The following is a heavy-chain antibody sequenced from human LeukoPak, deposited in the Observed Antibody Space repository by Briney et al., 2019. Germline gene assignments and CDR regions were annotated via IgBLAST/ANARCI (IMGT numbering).Heavy chain of an antibody. CDR1: GGSISSGGYS. Sequence: SQTLSLTCAVSGGSISSGGYSWSWIRQPPGKGLEWIGYIYHSGSTYYNPSLKSRVTISVDRSKNQFSLKLSSVTAADTAVYYCARVVGYYYDSSGYPDYWGQGTLVTVS. J-gene: IGHJ4*02. CDR3: ARVVGYYYDSSGYPDY. D-gene: IGHD3-22*01. CDR2: IYHSGST. V-gene: IGHV4-30-2*01.